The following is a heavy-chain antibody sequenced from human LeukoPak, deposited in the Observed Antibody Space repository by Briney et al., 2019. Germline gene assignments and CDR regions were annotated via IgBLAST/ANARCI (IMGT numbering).Heavy chain of an antibody. V-gene: IGHV1-8*01. CDR1: GYTFTSYD. J-gene: IGHJ5*02. D-gene: IGHD3-22*01. CDR3: ALLYYDSSGYVVP. Sequence: ASVKVSCKASGYTFTSYDIDWVRQATGQGLEWMGWMNPNSGNTGYAQKFQGRVTMTRNTSISTAYMELSSLRSEDTAVYYCALLYYDSSGYVVPWGQRTLVTVSS. CDR2: MNPNSGNT.